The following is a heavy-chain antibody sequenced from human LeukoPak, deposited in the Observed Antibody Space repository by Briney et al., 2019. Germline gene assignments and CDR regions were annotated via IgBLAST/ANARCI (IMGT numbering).Heavy chain of an antibody. D-gene: IGHD1-7*01. CDR1: GFTFSSYA. V-gene: IGHV3-23*01. J-gene: IGHJ4*02. CDR3: AKDLRSVTGTTGYRFDY. CDR2: ISGSGGST. Sequence: GGSLRLSCAASGFTFSSYAMSWVRQAPGKGLEWVSAISGSGGSTYYADSVKGRFTISRDNSKNTLYLQMNSLRAEDTAVYYCAKDLRSVTGTTGYRFDYWGQGTLVTVSS.